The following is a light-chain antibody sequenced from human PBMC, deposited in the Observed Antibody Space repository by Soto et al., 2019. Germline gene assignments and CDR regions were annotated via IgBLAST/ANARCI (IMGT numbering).Light chain of an antibody. V-gene: IGLV2-14*01. CDR2: DVS. CDR1: SSDVGGYNY. J-gene: IGLJ2*01. Sequence: QSALTQPASVSGSPGPSITISCTGISSDVGGYNYVSWYQQHPGKAPKLMIYDVSNRPSGVSNRFSGSKSGNTASLTISGLQAEDEADYYCSSYTSSSTVVFGGRTQLTVL. CDR3: SSYTSSSTVV.